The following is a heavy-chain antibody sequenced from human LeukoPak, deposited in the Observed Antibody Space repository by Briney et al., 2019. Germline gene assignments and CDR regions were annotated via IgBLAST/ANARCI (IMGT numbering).Heavy chain of an antibody. J-gene: IGHJ6*03. CDR3: ARVSSFWSGYYSGGYYYYYMDV. V-gene: IGHV4-59*01. D-gene: IGHD3-3*01. Sequence: PSETLSLTCTVSGGSISSYYWSWIRQPPGKGLEWIGYIYYSGSTNYNPSLKSRVTISVDTSKNQFSLKLSSVTAADTTVYYCARVSSFWSGYYSGGYYYYYMDVWGKGTTVTVSS. CDR1: GGSISSYY. CDR2: IYYSGST.